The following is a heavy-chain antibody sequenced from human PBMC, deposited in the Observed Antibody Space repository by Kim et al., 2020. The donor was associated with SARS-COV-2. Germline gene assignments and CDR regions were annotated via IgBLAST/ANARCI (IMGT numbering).Heavy chain of an antibody. CDR2: NSGSI. Sequence: NSGSIGYADSVKGRFTISRDNAKNSLYLQMNSLRAEDTALYYCAKDLDAHWGQGTLVTVSS. J-gene: IGHJ4*02. CDR3: AKDLDAH. V-gene: IGHV3-9*01.